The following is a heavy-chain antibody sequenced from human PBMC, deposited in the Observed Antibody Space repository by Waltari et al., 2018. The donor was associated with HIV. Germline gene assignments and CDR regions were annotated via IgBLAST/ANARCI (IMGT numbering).Heavy chain of an antibody. CDR3: GRYENNRPHSYGMDV. Sequence: EVQLVQPGAEVKKPGESLRISCKGSGYTFSSHYIAWVRQMPGKGLEWMGLIYPSDSETTYSPSFEGQVTISADKSISTAYLQWSSLQASDTAMYYCGRYENNRPHSYGMDVWGQGTTVTVSS. CDR1: GYTFSSHY. CDR2: IYPSDSET. D-gene: IGHD1-1*01. J-gene: IGHJ6*02. V-gene: IGHV5-51*03.